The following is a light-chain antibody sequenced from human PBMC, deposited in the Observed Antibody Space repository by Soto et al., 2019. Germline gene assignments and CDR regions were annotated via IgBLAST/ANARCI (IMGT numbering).Light chain of an antibody. CDR3: QQSYNTPWT. CDR2: AAS. J-gene: IGKJ1*01. Sequence: DLQMTQSPSSLSASVGERVTITCRASQSISSYLHWYQQKPGKAPKLLIYAASSLQSGVPSRFSGSGSGTDFTLTISSLQPEDFATYYCQQSYNTPWTFGQGTKVEIK. V-gene: IGKV1-39*01. CDR1: QSISSY.